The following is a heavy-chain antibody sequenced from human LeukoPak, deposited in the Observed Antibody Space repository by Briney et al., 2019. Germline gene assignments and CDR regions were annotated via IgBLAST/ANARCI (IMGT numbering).Heavy chain of an antibody. J-gene: IGHJ6*03. Sequence: GASVKVSCKASGGTFSSYAISWVRQAPGQGLEWMGGIIPIFGTANYAQKFQGRVTITTDESTSTAYMELSSLRSEDTAVYYCARGEYYDFWSGSNYYYMDVWGKGTTVTVSS. D-gene: IGHD3-3*01. CDR1: GGTFSSYA. V-gene: IGHV1-69*05. CDR2: IIPIFGTA. CDR3: ARGEYYDFWSGSNYYYMDV.